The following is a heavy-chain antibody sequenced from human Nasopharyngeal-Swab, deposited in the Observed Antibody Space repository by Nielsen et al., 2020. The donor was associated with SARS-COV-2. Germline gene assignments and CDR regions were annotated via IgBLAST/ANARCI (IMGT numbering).Heavy chain of an antibody. V-gene: IGHV1-69*13. J-gene: IGHJ4*02. CDR2: IIPIFGTA. Sequence: SVKVSCKASGGTFSSYAISWVRQAPGQGLEWMGGIIPIFGTANYAQKFQGRVTITADESTRTAYMELSSLRSEDTAVYYCAGGDDSLANSYYWGQGTLVTVSS. D-gene: IGHD3-22*01. CDR3: AGGDDSLANSYY. CDR1: GGTFSSYA.